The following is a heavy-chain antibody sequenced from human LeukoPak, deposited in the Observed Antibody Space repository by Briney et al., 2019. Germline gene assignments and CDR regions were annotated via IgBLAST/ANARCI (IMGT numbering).Heavy chain of an antibody. D-gene: IGHD6-19*01. CDR1: GFIFNNYA. V-gene: IGHV3-23*01. J-gene: IGHJ4*02. CDR3: GKTTAGYSSGQKPAWPVDY. CDR2: VFGSGGSA. Sequence: GGSLRLSCVASGFIFNNYAMYWVRQAPGKGLEWVSGVFGSGGSAHYADSVKGRFTISRDNSKNTVYLDMNSLRAEDTAIYYCGKTTAGYSSGQKPAWPVDYWGQGTLATVSS.